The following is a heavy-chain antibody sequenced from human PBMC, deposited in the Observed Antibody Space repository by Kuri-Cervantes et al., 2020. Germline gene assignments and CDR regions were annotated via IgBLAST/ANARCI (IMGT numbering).Heavy chain of an antibody. D-gene: IGHD2-2*01. CDR2: ISAYNGNT. Sequence: ASVKVSCKASGYTFTSYGISWVRQAPGQGLEWMGWISAYNGNTNYAQKLQGRVTMTTDTSTSTAYMELRSLRAEDTAVYYCAKDFVVVPAAKHHPTYYYYGMDVWGQGTTVTVSS. J-gene: IGHJ6*02. CDR3: AKDFVVVPAAKHHPTYYYYGMDV. CDR1: GYTFTSYG. V-gene: IGHV1-18*01.